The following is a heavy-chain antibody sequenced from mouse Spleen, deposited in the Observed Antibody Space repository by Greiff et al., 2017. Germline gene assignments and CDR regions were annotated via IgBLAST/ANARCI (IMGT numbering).Heavy chain of an antibody. CDR3: ARGPSLLRPFDY. CDR1: GYTFTDYY. Sequence: EVQLQQSGPELVKPGASVKISCKASGYTFTDYYMNWVKQSHGKSLEWIGDINPNNGGTSYNQKFKGKATLTVDKSSSTAYMELRSLTSEDSAVYYCARGPSLLRPFDYWGQGTTLTVSS. D-gene: IGHD1-2*01. J-gene: IGHJ2*01. V-gene: IGHV1-26*01. CDR2: INPNNGGT.